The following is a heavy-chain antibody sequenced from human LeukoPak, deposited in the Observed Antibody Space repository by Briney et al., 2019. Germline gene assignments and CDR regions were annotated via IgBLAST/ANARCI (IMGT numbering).Heavy chain of an antibody. CDR1: GFTVSSNY. CDR3: ARDSSGYYYYFVY. Sequence: GGSLRLSCAASGFTVSSNYMSWVRQAPGKGLEWVSVIYSGGSTYYADPVKGRFTISRDNSKNTLYLQMNSLRAEDTAVYYCARDSSGYYYYFVYWGQGTLVTVSS. J-gene: IGHJ4*02. CDR2: IYSGGST. V-gene: IGHV3-53*01. D-gene: IGHD3-22*01.